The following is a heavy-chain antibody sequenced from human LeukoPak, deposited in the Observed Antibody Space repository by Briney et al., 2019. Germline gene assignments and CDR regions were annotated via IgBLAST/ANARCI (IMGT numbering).Heavy chain of an antibody. CDR3: VKDRYCPEVTCFGGGFEY. J-gene: IGHJ4*02. V-gene: IGHV3-23*01. CDR2: ISGRGDSA. CDR1: GLNFKFYA. D-gene: IGHD2-8*02. Sequence: PGGSLTLSCAVSGLNFKFYAMSWVRQAPGKGLEWVSGISGRGDSADYADSVKGRFTISRDNSKNTLYLRLNSLRVEDTATYYCVKDRYCPEVTCFGGGFEYRGQGTLVVVSS.